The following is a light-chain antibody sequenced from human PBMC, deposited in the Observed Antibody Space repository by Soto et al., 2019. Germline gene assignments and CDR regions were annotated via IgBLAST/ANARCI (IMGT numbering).Light chain of an antibody. CDR1: QSVDSR. Sequence: ETVMTQSPAVLSESPGERATLSCRASQSVDSRLAWYQQKPGQAPRLLIYGASTRATGIPARFSGSGSGTEFTLTISSLQSEDSAIYYCQQFSDSPPERTFGQGTKVEVK. V-gene: IGKV3-15*01. J-gene: IGKJ1*01. CDR3: QQFSDSPPERT. CDR2: GAS.